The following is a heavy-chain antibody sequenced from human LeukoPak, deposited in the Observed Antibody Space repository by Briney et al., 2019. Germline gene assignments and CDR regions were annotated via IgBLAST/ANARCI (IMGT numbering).Heavy chain of an antibody. CDR2: VSGSGSTV. CDR3: VRQFAS. Sequence: GGSLRLSCAASGFTFSDHIMNWVRQLPGRRLEWVAYVSGSGSTVYYADSVKGRFTISRDNGKSSLYLQMNSLRVEDTALYYCVRQFASWGQGTLVTASS. V-gene: IGHV3-48*01. CDR1: GFTFSDHI. J-gene: IGHJ4*02.